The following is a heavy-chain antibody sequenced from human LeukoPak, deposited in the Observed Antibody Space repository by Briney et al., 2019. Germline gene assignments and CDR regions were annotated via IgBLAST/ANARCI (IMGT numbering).Heavy chain of an antibody. V-gene: IGHV1-2*02. D-gene: IGHD1-26*01. CDR2: INPNSGGT. Sequence: ASVKVSCKASGYTFTGYYMHWVRQAPGQGLEWMGWINPNSGGTNYAQKFQGRVTMTRDTSISTAYMELSRLRSDDTAVYYCARDRGGATAIGAVDYWGQGTLVTVSS. J-gene: IGHJ4*02. CDR1: GYTFTGYY. CDR3: ARDRGGATAIGAVDY.